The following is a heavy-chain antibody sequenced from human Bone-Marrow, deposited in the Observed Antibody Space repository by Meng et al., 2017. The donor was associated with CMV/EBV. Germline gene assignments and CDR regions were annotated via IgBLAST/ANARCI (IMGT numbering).Heavy chain of an antibody. CDR2: IYYSGST. CDR1: GGSISSSSYY. CDR3: ARYRNSEYYDFWSGYYNWFDP. J-gene: IGHJ5*02. D-gene: IGHD3-3*01. V-gene: IGHV4-39*07. Sequence: SEPLSLTCTVSGGSISSSSYYWGWIRQPPGKGLEWIGSIYYSGSTYYNPSLKSRVTISVDTSKNQFSLKLSSVTAADTAVYYCARYRNSEYYDFWSGYYNWFDPWGQGTLVTVSS.